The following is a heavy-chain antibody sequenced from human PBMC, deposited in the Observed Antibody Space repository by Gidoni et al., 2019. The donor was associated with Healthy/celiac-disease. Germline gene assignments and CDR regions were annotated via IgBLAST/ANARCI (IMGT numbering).Heavy chain of an antibody. CDR3: AKDMGAYCGGDCGGAFDI. J-gene: IGHJ3*02. Sequence: EVQLVESGGGLVQPGRSLRLSCAASGFPFDDYAMHLVRQAPGKGLEWVSGISWNSGSIGYADSVKGRFTISRDNAKNSLYLQMNSLRAEDTALYYCAKDMGAYCGGDCGGAFDIWGQGTMVTVSS. D-gene: IGHD2-21*02. CDR2: ISWNSGSI. V-gene: IGHV3-9*01. CDR1: GFPFDDYA.